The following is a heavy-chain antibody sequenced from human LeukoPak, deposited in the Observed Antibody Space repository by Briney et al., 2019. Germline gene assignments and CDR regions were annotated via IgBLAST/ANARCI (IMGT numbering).Heavy chain of an antibody. CDR1: GFTLSKHW. V-gene: IGHV3-74*01. CDR3: ARVIVGGTGFDC. Sequence: GGSLRLSCAASGFTLSKHWMHWVRQAPGKGLVWVSRINSDETTLQYADSVKGRFTISRDTAKNTLYQQMNSLRAEDTAVYYCARVIVGGTGFDCWGQGTLVTVSS. J-gene: IGHJ4*02. CDR2: INSDETTL. D-gene: IGHD1-26*01.